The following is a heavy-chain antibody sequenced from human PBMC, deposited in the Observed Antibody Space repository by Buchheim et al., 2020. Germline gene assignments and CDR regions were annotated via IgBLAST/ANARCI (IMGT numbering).Heavy chain of an antibody. V-gene: IGHV4-4*02. CDR2: IYHSGST. CDR3: ARGGSYCSSTSCYYYYGMDV. D-gene: IGHD2-2*01. J-gene: IGHJ6*02. Sequence: QVQLQESGPGLVKPSGTLSLTCAVSGGSISSSNWWSWVRQPPGKGLEWIGEIYHSGSTNYNPSLKSRVTLSVDKSKNQFSLKLSSVTAADTAVYYCARGGSYCSSTSCYYYYGMDVWGQGTT. CDR1: GGSISSSNW.